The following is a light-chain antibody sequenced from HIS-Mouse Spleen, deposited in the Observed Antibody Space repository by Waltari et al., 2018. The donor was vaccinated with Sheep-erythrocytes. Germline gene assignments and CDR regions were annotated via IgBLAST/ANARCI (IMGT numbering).Light chain of an antibody. J-gene: IGKJ3*01. CDR1: QGISSA. CDR3: LQDYNYPFT. CDR2: DAS. Sequence: AIQLTQSPSSLSASVGDRVTITCRASQGISSALAWYQQKPGKAPKLLIYDASSLESGVPSRFSGSGYGTDFTLTISSLQPEDFATYYCLQDYNYPFTFGPGTKVDIK. V-gene: IGKV1D-13*01.